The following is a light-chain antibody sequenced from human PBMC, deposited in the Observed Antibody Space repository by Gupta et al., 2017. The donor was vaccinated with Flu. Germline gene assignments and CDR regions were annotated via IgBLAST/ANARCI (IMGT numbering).Light chain of an antibody. J-gene: IGLJ2*01. Sequence: SALSQPASVSGLPGQPISIPCTVTSSDGGGYNDVSWYQQHPSKAPKLMIYEVNKRPSGVSNRFSGSTSGNASSLTSSVLHAEDEAYYYGSSYTSSSTVVFGGGTKLTVL. CDR3: SSYTSSSTVV. CDR1: SSDGGGYND. CDR2: EVN. V-gene: IGLV2-14*01.